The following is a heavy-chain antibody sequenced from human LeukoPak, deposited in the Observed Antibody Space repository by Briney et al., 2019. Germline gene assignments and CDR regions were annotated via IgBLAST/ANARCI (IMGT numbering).Heavy chain of an antibody. CDR2: IYGSGYT. CDR3: ARETSLAGFASGLGFNY. Sequence: PSETLSLTCTVSGGSISGWYWSWIRQPPGKGLEWIGYIYGSGYTNYNPSLKSRVTMSIDTSKNHFSLKLTSVTAADTATYYCARETSLAGFASGLGFNYWGQGILVTVS. J-gene: IGHJ4*02. D-gene: IGHD6-19*01. CDR1: GGSISGWY. V-gene: IGHV4-59*01.